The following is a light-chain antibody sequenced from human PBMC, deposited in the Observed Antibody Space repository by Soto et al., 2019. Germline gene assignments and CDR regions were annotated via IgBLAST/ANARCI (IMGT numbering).Light chain of an antibody. Sequence: QSVLTQPPSASGTPGQRVTISCYGSSSNIGSNYVSWYQHLPGAAPKLLIYRSDQRPSGVPDRFSGSKSGTSASLAISGLRSEDDADYFCAVRDDSLSGHWVFGGGTKLTVL. CDR3: AVRDDSLSGHWV. CDR2: RSD. V-gene: IGLV1-47*01. CDR1: SSNIGSNY. J-gene: IGLJ3*02.